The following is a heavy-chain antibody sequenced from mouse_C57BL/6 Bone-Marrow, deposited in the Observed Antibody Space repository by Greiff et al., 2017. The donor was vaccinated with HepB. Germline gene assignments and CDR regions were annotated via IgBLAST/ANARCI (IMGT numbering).Heavy chain of an antibody. J-gene: IGHJ4*01. D-gene: IGHD2-5*01. CDR2: IRLKSDNYAT. CDR1: GFTFSNYW. V-gene: IGHV6-3*01. Sequence: DVKLVESGGGLVQPGGSMKLSCVASGFTFSNYWMNWVRQSPEKGLEWVAQIRLKSDNYATHYAESVKGRFTISRDDSKSSVYLQMNNLRAEDTGIYYCTYSNYHYYAMDYWGQGTSVTVSS. CDR3: TYSNYHYYAMDY.